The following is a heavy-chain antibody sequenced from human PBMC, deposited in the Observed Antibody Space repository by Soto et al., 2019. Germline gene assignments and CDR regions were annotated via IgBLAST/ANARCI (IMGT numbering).Heavy chain of an antibody. CDR3: ARRGFIAVAGLYYFDY. J-gene: IGHJ4*02. Sequence: AVKVSCKASGGTFSSYAISWVRQAPGQGLEWMGGIIPIFGTANYAQKFQGRVTITADESTSTAYMELSSLRSEDTAVYYCARRGFIAVAGLYYFDYWGQGTLVTVSS. D-gene: IGHD6-19*01. CDR2: IIPIFGTA. CDR1: GGTFSSYA. V-gene: IGHV1-69*13.